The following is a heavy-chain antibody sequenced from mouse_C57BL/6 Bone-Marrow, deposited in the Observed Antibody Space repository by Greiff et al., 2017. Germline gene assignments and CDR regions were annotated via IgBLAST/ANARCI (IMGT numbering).Heavy chain of an antibody. CDR1: GYTFTSYD. CDR3: ARLEFDGSGGDWYFDV. D-gene: IGHD1-1*01. J-gene: IGHJ1*03. V-gene: IGHV1-85*01. CDR2: IYPRDGST. Sequence: QVQLQQSGPELVKPGASVKLSCKASGYTFTSYDLNWVKQRPGRGLEWIGWIYPRDGSTKYNEKIKGKATLTVDTSSSTEYMELHSLTSEDSAVYFYARLEFDGSGGDWYFDVWGTGTTVTVSS.